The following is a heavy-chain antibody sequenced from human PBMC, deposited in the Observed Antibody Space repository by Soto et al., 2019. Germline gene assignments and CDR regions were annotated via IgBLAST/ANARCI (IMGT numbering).Heavy chain of an antibody. V-gene: IGHV4-39*01. Sequence: SETLSLTCTLSVGSISSISYHWGWIRQPPGKGLEYIGNIHYTGNTFYNASLKSRVTISVDTSKNQVSLKLRSVTAADTAVYYCARQVIAAAGTGYFQHWGQGAPVTVSS. CDR3: ARQVIAAAGTGYFQH. CDR2: IHYTGNT. CDR1: VGSISSISYH. J-gene: IGHJ1*01. D-gene: IGHD6-13*01.